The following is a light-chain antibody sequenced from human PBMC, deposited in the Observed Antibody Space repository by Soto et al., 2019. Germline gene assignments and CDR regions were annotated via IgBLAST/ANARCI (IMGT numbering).Light chain of an antibody. J-gene: IGKJ4*01. V-gene: IGKV3-15*01. CDR1: QSVSSN. CDR3: QQYNNWPLT. Sequence: TVRTQSPATLSVSPGERATLSCRASQSVSSNLAWYQQKPGQAPRLLIYGASTRATGIPARFSGSGSGTEFTLTVSSLQSEDFAVYYCQQYNNWPLTFGGGTKVEIK. CDR2: GAS.